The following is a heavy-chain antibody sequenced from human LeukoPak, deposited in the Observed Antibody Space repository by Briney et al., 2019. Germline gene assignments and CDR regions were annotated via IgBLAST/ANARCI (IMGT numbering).Heavy chain of an antibody. CDR2: IYTSGST. V-gene: IGHV4-4*07. CDR1: GVSISSYY. J-gene: IGHJ4*02. D-gene: IGHD2-15*01. Sequence: SETLSLTCTVSGVSISSYYWSWIRQPAGKGLEWIGRIYTSGSTNYNPSLNSRVTISVDKSKNRLSLNLSSVTVADTAVYYCARDWRYCSGGSCSYYFDYWGQGALVTVSS. CDR3: ARDWRYCSGGSCSYYFDY.